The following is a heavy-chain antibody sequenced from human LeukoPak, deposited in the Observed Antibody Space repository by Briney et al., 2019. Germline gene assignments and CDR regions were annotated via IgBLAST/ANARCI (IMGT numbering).Heavy chain of an antibody. V-gene: IGHV3-21*06. D-gene: IGHD6-13*01. CDR2: IKSNI. CDR1: GFTFSDYS. J-gene: IGHJ4*02. Sequence: GGSLRLSCAASGFTFSDYSMNWVRQAPGKGLEWVAYIKSNIYYADSVKGRFTISRDNARNLLFLQMNTLTVDDTAVYFCARGDTSSWYQEYWGRGTLDTVSS. CDR3: ARGDTSSWYQEY.